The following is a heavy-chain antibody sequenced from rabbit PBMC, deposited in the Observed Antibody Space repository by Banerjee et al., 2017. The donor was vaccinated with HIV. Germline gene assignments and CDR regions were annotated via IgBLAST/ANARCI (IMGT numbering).Heavy chain of an antibody. V-gene: IGHV1S43*01. CDR2: IYLSRGTT. CDR1: GFSISSSDY. D-gene: IGHD6-1*01. J-gene: IGHJ4*01. CDR3: AQDSYGDAGYFNL. Sequence: QSLEESGGDLVKPGASLTLTCTASGFSISSSDYMCWVRQAPGKGLELIACIYLSRGTTWYASWVNGRLTISRSTSLTTVDLKVTSLTAADTATYFCAQDSYGDAGYFNLWGPGTLVTVS.